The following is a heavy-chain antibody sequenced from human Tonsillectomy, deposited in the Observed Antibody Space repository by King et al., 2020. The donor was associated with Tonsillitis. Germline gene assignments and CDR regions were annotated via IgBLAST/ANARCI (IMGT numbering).Heavy chain of an antibody. CDR3: ARDKTRVGFGELLYQNDAFDI. CDR2: IYHSGST. J-gene: IGHJ3*02. Sequence: MQLQESGPGLVKPSETLSLTCAVSGYSISSGYYWGWIRQPPGKGLEWIGIIYHSGSTYYNPSLKSRVTISVDTSKNQFSLKLSSVTAADTAMYYCARDKTRVGFGELLYQNDAFDIWGQGTMVTVSS. CDR1: GYSISSGYY. V-gene: IGHV4-38-2*02. D-gene: IGHD3-10*01.